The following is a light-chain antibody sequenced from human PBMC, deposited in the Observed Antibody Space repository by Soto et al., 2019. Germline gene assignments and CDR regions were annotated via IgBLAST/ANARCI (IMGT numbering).Light chain of an antibody. J-gene: IGLJ2*01. Sequence: QSVLTQPPSASGTPGQRVTISCSGSSSNVGTNYVYWYQQLPGTAPKLLIYRNYQRPSGVPDRFSGSKSGTSASLAISGLRSGDEADYYCAAWDDNLNNVVFGGGTKLTVL. CDR1: SSNVGTNY. V-gene: IGLV1-47*01. CDR3: AAWDDNLNNVV. CDR2: RNY.